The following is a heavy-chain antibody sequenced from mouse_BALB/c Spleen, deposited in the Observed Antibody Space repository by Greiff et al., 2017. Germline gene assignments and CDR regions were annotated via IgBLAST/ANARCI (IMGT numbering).Heavy chain of an antibody. J-gene: IGHJ4*01. D-gene: IGHD2-1*01. CDR2: ISDGGSYT. CDR1: GFTFSDYY. Sequence: EVQVVESGGGLVKPGGSLKLSCAASGFTFSDYYMYWVRQTPEKRLEWVATISDGGSYTYYPDSVKGRFTISRDNAKNNLYLQMSSLKSEDTAMYYCARGGYGNYGPLYAMDYWGQGTSVTVSS. V-gene: IGHV5-4*02. CDR3: ARGGYGNYGPLYAMDY.